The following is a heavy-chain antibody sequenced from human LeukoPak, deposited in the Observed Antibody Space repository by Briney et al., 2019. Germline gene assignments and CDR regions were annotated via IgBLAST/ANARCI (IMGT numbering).Heavy chain of an antibody. CDR3: VRSSYDSSGYSGRNY. CDR2: INHSGST. D-gene: IGHD3-22*01. V-gene: IGHV4-34*01. J-gene: IGHJ4*02. CDR1: GGSFSGYY. Sequence: SETLSLTCAVYGGSFSGYYWSWIRQPPGKGLEWIGEINHSGSTNYNPSLKSRVDTSKNQFSLKLSSVTAADTAVYYCVRSSYDSSGYSGRNYWGQGTLVTVSS.